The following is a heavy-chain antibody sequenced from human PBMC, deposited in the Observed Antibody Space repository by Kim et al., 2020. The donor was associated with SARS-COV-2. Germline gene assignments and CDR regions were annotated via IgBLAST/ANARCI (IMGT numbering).Heavy chain of an antibody. J-gene: IGHJ4*02. CDR3: ARGFYDY. V-gene: IGHV3-48*03. Sequence: SGSTIYYAASVKGRFTISRDNAKNSLYLQMNSLRAEDTAVYYCARGFYDYWGQGTLVTVSS. CDR2: SGSTI.